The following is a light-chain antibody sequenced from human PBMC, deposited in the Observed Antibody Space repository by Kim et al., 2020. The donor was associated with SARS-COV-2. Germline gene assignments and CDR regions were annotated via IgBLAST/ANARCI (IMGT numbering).Light chain of an antibody. V-gene: IGLV3-19*01. J-gene: IGLJ2*01. Sequence: SSELTQDPAVSVALGQTVRITCQGDSLRSYYASWYQQKPGQDPLLVIYGKNNRPSGIPDRFSGSSSGNTASLTITGAQAEDEADYYCNSRDSSDNHVVFGGGTQLTVL. CDR1: SLRSYY. CDR3: NSRDSSDNHVV. CDR2: GKN.